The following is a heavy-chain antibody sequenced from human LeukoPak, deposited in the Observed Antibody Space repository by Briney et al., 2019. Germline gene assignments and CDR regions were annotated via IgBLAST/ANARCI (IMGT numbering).Heavy chain of an antibody. CDR1: GGSISSYY. J-gene: IGHJ4*02. Sequence: SETLSLTCTVSGGSISSYYWSWIRQPPGKGLEWIGYIYYSGSTYYNPSLKSRVTISVDTSKNQFSLKLSSVTAADTAVYYCARSYYYDSSGYYSGTIFDYWGQGTLVTVSS. CDR3: ARSYYYDSSGYYSGTIFDY. V-gene: IGHV4-59*08. D-gene: IGHD3-22*01. CDR2: IYYSGST.